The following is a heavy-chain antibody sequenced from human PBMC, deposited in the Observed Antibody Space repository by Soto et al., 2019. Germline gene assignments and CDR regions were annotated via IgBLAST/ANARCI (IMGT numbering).Heavy chain of an antibody. CDR1: GFTFSSYA. D-gene: IGHD2-15*01. J-gene: IGHJ4*02. CDR3: ARAAIKYCSGGSCFVLDY. CDR2: ISYDGSNK. V-gene: IGHV3-30-3*01. Sequence: GGSLRLSCAASGFTFSSYAMHWVRQAPGKGLEWVAVISYDGSNKYYADSVKGRFTISRDNSKNTLYLQRNSLRAEDTAVYYCARAAIKYCSGGSCFVLDYWGQGTLVTVSS.